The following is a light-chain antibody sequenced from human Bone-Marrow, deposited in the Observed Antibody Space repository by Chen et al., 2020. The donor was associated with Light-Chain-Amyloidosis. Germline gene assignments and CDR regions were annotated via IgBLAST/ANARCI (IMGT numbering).Light chain of an antibody. CDR3: QQRYKWPPLT. CDR2: GAS. Sequence: EIVLTQSPGTLSLSPGERATLSCRASQSVSSSYLAWYQQKPGRAPRLLIYGASNRATGVPARFSGSGSGTDFTLTISSLEPEDFAVYYCQQRYKWPPLTFGGGTKVEIK. V-gene: IGKV3D-20*02. CDR1: QSVSSSY. J-gene: IGKJ4*01.